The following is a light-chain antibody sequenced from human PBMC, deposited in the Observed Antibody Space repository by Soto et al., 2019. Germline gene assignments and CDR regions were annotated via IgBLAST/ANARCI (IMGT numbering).Light chain of an antibody. CDR1: NIGSKS. J-gene: IGLJ1*01. CDR3: QVWDSSGDHHYV. CDR2: DDS. V-gene: IGLV3-21*02. Sequence: SYELTQPPSVSVAPGQTARITCGGNNIGSKSVHWYQQKPGQAPVLVVYDDSDRPSGIPERFSGSNSGNTATLTISRVEAGDEADYYCQVWDSSGDHHYVFGTGTKVTVL.